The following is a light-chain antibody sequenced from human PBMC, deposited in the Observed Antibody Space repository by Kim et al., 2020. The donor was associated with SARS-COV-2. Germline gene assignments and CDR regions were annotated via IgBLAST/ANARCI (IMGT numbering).Light chain of an antibody. CDR1: SSNIGSNT. J-gene: IGLJ2*01. V-gene: IGLV1-44*01. CDR3: AAWDDSLMGV. CDR2: SNN. Sequence: ELTQPPLASGTPGQRVTISCSGSSSNIGSNTVNWYQQLPGTAPKLLIYSNNQRPSGVPDRFSGSKSGTSASLAISGLQSEDEADYYCAAWDDSLMGVFGGGTQLTVL.